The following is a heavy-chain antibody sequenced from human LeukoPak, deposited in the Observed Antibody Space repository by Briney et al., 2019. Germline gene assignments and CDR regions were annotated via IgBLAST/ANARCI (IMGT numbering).Heavy chain of an antibody. CDR2: IDSDGSTT. CDR1: GFIFSGYW. CDR3: TKSNWFDP. Sequence: GGSLRLSCAASGFIFSGYWMNWVRQAPGKGLAWVAGIDSDGSTTKYAGSVKGRFTISRDNAKNTLYLQMNSPRAEDTAVYYCTKSNWFDPWGQGTLVTVSS. V-gene: IGHV3-74*03. J-gene: IGHJ5*02.